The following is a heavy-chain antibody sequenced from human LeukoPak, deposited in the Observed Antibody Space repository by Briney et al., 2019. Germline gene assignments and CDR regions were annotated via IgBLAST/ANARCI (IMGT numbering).Heavy chain of an antibody. J-gene: IGHJ4*02. Sequence: GGSLRLSCAASGFRFTSYWMTWVRQAPGKGLEWVGNIGQDGSVKNYADSVKGRFTISRDNAKNSVFPQMNSLRAEDTAFYYCGNQCSGGICPENWGRGTLVTVSS. V-gene: IGHV3-7*01. CDR1: GFRFTSYW. D-gene: IGHD2-15*01. CDR2: IGQDGSVK. CDR3: GNQCSGGICPEN.